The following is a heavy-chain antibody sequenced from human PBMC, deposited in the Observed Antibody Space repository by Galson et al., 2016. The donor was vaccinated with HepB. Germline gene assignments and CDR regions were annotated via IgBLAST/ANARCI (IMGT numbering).Heavy chain of an antibody. D-gene: IGHD1-14*01. V-gene: IGHV3-23*01. Sequence: LRLSCAASGFNFNIYAMAWVRQAPGKGLQWVSAISPRGTDTYYADSVKGRFTISRDNSKNTLFLEMSNLRTEDTAVFYCAKNPGNRWFDPWGQGTLVTVSS. CDR2: ISPRGTDT. CDR1: GFNFNIYA. J-gene: IGHJ5*02. CDR3: AKNPGNRWFDP.